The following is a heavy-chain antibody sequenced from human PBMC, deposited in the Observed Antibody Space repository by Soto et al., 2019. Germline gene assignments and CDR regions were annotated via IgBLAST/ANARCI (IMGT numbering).Heavy chain of an antibody. CDR2: TYYRSKWYN. Sequence: PSQTLSLTCAISGDSVSSNSAAWNWIMQSPARGLEWLGRTYYRSKWYNDYAVSVNSRIAINPDTSKNQFSLHLNSVTPEDTAVYYCAGVRVFGVVPGWFDPWGQGTLVTVSS. J-gene: IGHJ5*02. V-gene: IGHV6-1*01. CDR1: GDSVSSNSAA. D-gene: IGHD3-3*01. CDR3: AGVRVFGVVPGWFDP.